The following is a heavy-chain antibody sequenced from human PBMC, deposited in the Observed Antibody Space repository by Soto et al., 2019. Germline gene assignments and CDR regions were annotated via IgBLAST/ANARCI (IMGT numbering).Heavy chain of an antibody. V-gene: IGHV1-8*01. CDR2: MNPNSGDT. J-gene: IGHJ6*02. CDR1: GYTFASYD. Sequence: GASVKVSCKVSGYTFASYDINWVRQAPGQGLEWMGWMNPNSGDTGYAQKFLGRVTMTRDSSIRTVYMELSSLSSEDTAVYYCARVNYYGSGSYEDFFYYYGMDVWGQGTTVTVSS. D-gene: IGHD3-10*01. CDR3: ARVNYYGSGSYEDFFYYYGMDV.